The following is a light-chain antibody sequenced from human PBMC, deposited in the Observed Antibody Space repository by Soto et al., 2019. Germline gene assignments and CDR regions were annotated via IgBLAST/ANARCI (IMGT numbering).Light chain of an antibody. CDR2: DAS. Sequence: GDSVTITCRASQNIRNWLAWYXQXPXXXPXXLIYDASSLKSGVPARFSVSGSGTEFTLTISSLQPDEFATYYCPQYNTYSTFGQGKRLEI. J-gene: IGKJ5*01. CDR3: PQYNTYST. V-gene: IGKV1-5*01. CDR1: QNIRNW.